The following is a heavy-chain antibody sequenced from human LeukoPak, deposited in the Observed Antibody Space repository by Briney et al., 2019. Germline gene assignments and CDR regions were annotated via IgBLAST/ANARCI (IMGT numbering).Heavy chain of an antibody. CDR1: GGSISSSNW. CDR3: ARHTLPNRYCSVGICYSGSFDY. V-gene: IGHV4-4*02. Sequence: PSGTLSLTCAVSGGSISSSNWWSWVRQPPGKGLEWIGEIYHSGGTNYSPSLKSRVTISVDKSKNEFSLKLSSVTAADTAVYYCARHTLPNRYCSVGICYSGSFDYWGQGTLVTVSS. J-gene: IGHJ4*02. CDR2: IYHSGGT. D-gene: IGHD2-15*01.